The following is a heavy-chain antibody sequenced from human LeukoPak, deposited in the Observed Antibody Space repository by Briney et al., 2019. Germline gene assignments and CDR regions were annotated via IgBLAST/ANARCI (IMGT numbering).Heavy chain of an antibody. CDR1: GYSFTSYW. V-gene: IGHV5-51*01. CDR2: IYPGDSDT. CDR3: ARSYYGSGSQYYFDY. D-gene: IGHD3-10*01. Sequence: GESLKISCKGSGYSFTSYWIGWVRQMPGKGLEWMGIIYPGDSDTRYSPSFQGHVTISADKSISTAYLQWSSLKASDTAMYYCARSYYGSGSQYYFDYWGQGTLVTVSS. J-gene: IGHJ4*02.